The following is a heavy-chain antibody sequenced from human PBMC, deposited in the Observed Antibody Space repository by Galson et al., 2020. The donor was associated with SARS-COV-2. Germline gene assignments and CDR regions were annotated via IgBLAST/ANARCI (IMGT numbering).Heavy chain of an antibody. V-gene: IGHV3-33*01. CDR2: IFYDRSDK. Sequence: GESLKISCAASGFPFSDHAIHWVRQAPGKGLEWVAQIFYDRSDKYYGDSVKGRFTISRDSSKNMVYLQMNNLKVDDTAVYYCARDGQLSSGWAFDYWGQGTLVTVSS. J-gene: IGHJ4*02. D-gene: IGHD6-19*01. CDR1: GFPFSDHA. CDR3: ARDGQLSSGWAFDY.